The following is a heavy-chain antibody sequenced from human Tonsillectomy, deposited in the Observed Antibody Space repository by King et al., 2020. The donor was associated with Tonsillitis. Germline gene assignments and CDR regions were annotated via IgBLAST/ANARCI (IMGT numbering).Heavy chain of an antibody. Sequence: QLVQSGAEVKKPGSSVRVSCKASGVTFSSYAFSWVRQAPGQGLEWMGGIVPVFGTADYAQKFQGRVTITADESTTTAYMEVSSLRSEDTAVYYCARAGLGPATKGHCREMDVWGRGTTVTVS. D-gene: IGHD2-2*01. J-gene: IGHJ6*02. CDR1: GVTFSSYA. V-gene: IGHV1-69*01. CDR3: ARAGLGPATKGHCREMDV. CDR2: IVPVFGTA.